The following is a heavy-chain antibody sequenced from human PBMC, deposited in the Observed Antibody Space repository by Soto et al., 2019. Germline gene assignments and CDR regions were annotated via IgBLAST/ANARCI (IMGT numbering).Heavy chain of an antibody. J-gene: IGHJ6*02. D-gene: IGHD5-18*01. CDR1: GITVSSHY. CDR3: ARDRQLNPHYYYGMDV. Sequence: GSLRLSCAAPGITVSSHYMSWVRQAPGRGLKWVSVIYSGGNTYYADSVKGRFTISRDNSKNTLYLQMNSLKVEDTAVYYCARDRQLNPHYYYGMDVWGQGTTVTVSS. V-gene: IGHV3-53*01. CDR2: IYSGGNT.